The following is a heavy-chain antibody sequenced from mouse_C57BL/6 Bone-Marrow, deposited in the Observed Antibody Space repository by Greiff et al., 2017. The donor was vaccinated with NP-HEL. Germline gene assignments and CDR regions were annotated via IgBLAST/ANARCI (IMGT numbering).Heavy chain of an antibody. CDR3: ARGTTVVAPYWYFDV. CDR2: IYPRSGNT. D-gene: IGHD1-1*01. Sequence: QVQLQQSGAELARPGASVKLSCKASGYTFTSYGISWVKQRTGQGLEWIGEIYPRSGNTYYNEKFKGKATLTADKSSSTAYMELRSLTSEDSAVYFCARGTTVVAPYWYFDVWGTGTTVTVSS. CDR1: GYTFTSYG. V-gene: IGHV1-81*01. J-gene: IGHJ1*03.